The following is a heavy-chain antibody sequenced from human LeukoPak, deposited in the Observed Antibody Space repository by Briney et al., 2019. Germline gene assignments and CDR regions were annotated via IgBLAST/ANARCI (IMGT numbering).Heavy chain of an antibody. Sequence: PGGPLRLPCATSEFPFSDFYMSWIRQPPGKGLEWVSYISSSATTIYYADSVKGRFTISRDNAKNSLYLQMNNLRAEDTAVYYCTRDRWGKYYFDYWGQGTLVTVSS. D-gene: IGHD7-27*01. CDR1: EFPFSDFY. CDR2: ISSSATTI. J-gene: IGHJ4*02. V-gene: IGHV3-11*01. CDR3: TRDRWGKYYFDY.